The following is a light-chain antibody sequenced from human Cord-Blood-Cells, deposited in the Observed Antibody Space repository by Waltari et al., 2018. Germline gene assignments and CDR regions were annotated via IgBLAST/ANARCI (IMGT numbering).Light chain of an antibody. J-gene: IGKJ2*02. Sequence: EIVMTQSPATLSVSPGERATLSCRASQSVSSNLAWYQQKPGQAPRLLIYGASTRATGIPARFSGSGSGTEFTLTINSLQSEDFAVYYCQQYNNWPRGTFGQGTKLEIK. CDR2: GAS. V-gene: IGKV3-15*01. CDR3: QQYNNWPRGT. CDR1: QSVSSN.